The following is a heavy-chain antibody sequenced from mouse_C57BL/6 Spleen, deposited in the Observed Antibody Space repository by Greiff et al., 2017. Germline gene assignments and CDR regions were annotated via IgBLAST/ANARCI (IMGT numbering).Heavy chain of an antibody. V-gene: IGHV1-18*01. CDR3: ARKGVIVNFDY. Sequence: VQLQQSGAELVKPGASVKIPCKASGYTFTDYNMDWVKQSHGQSLEWIGDINPNNGGTNYNQKFKGKAKLTVDKSSSTAYMRLRSLTSEDTSVYYCARKGVIVNFDYWGQGTTLTVSS. D-gene: IGHD2-5*01. CDR2: INPNNGGT. CDR1: GYTFTDYN. J-gene: IGHJ2*01.